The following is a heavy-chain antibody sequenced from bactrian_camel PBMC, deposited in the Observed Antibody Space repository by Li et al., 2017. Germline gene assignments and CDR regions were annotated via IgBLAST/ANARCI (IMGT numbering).Heavy chain of an antibody. CDR3: KTDRITRPKLFSGKRCMARDVN. D-gene: IGHD3*01. CDR1: GYDNCKYD. CDR2: ITQDGRT. Sequence: VQLVESGGGLVQPGGSLRLSCTLSGYDNCKYDLTWYRQSPGKEREWVALITQDGRTSYSDYVRGRFTISQDNAKNTVDLQMSNLQAEDTAMYYCKTDRITRPKLFSGKRCMARDVNWGQGTQVT. V-gene: IGHV3S53*01. J-gene: IGHJ4*01.